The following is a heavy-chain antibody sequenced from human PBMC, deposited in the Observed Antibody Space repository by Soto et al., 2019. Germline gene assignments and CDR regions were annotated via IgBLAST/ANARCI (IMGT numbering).Heavy chain of an antibody. D-gene: IGHD3-9*01. J-gene: IGHJ6*02. CDR3: AREVNYDILTGYSVGGNGMDV. V-gene: IGHV1-69*08. CDR2: IIPNHGIA. CDR1: GGTFSSYT. Sequence: QVQLVQSGAEVKKPGSSVKVSCKASGGTFSSYTISWVRQAPGQGLEWMGRIIPNHGIANYAQKFHGRVTITADKTTSTSYMEQSSLRSEDTAVYYCAREVNYDILTGYSVGGNGMDVWGQGTTVTVSS.